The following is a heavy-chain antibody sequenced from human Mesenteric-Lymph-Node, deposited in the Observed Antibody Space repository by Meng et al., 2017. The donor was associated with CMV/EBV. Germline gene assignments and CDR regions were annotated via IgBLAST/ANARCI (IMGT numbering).Heavy chain of an antibody. CDR2: IYSGGSST. D-gene: IGHD5-24*01. J-gene: IGHJ4*02. V-gene: IGHV3-23*03. CDR1: GFTFSSYG. Sequence: GESLKISCAASGFTFSSYGMSWVRQAPGKGLEWVSVIYSGGSSTSYADSVKGRFTISRDNSKNTLFLQMTSLRAEDTAVYYCAKEGVYDGYAVDYWGQGTLVTVSS. CDR3: AKEGVYDGYAVDY.